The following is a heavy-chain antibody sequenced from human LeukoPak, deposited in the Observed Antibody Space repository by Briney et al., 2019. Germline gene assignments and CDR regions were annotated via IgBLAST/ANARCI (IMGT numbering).Heavy chain of an antibody. V-gene: IGHV3-30*02. Sequence: GGSLRLSCAASGFTFSSYGMHWVRQAPGKGLEWVAFIRYDGSNKYYADSVKGRFTISRDNSKNTLYLQMNSLRAEDTAVYYCAKDDASGIAAAGTNGLDYWGQGTLVTVSS. CDR1: GFTFSSYG. J-gene: IGHJ4*02. CDR2: IRYDGSNK. D-gene: IGHD6-13*01. CDR3: AKDDASGIAAAGTNGLDY.